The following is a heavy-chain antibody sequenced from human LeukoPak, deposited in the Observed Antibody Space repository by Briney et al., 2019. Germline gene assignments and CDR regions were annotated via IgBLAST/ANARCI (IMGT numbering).Heavy chain of an antibody. J-gene: IGHJ6*03. V-gene: IGHV4-61*02. CDR2: IYTGGRT. D-gene: IGHD3-16*01. CDR1: GGSISSGSNC. Sequence: SQTLSLTCTVSGGSISSGSNCWGWTRQPAGEGLEWIGRIYTGGRTNYNPSLTSRLTISIDPSKHQFSLRLSSVTAAGTAVPFCATVMRGSKGPKEDYMDVWGKGTTVTVSS. CDR3: ATVMRGSKGPKEDYMDV.